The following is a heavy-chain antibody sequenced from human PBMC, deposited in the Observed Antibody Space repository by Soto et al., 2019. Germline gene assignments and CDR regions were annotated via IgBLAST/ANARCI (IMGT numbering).Heavy chain of an antibody. V-gene: IGHV4-59*01. J-gene: IGHJ4*02. CDR1: GVSISSYY. CDR2: IYYSGST. D-gene: IGHD1-20*01. CDR3: ARARYNYYYFDY. Sequence: SETLSLTCTVSGVSISSYYWSWIRQPPGKGLEWIGYIYYSGSTNYNPSLKSRVTISVDTSKNQFSLKLSSVTAADTAVYYCARARYNYYYFDYWGQGTLVTVSS.